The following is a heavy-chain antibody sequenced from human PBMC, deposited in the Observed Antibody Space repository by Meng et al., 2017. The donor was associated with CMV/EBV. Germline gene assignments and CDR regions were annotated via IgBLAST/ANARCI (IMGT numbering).Heavy chain of an antibody. CDR3: ARGGGNI. J-gene: IGHJ3*02. Sequence: GGSLRLSCVAFDFTVSTYYMSWVRQAPGKGLEWVSYISNSGSAKYYADSLRGRFTISRDNAKNSLYLQMNSLRADDTAVYYCARGGGNIWGQGTMVTVSS. V-gene: IGHV3-11*04. CDR1: DFTVSTYY. CDR2: ISNSGSAK. D-gene: IGHD1-26*01.